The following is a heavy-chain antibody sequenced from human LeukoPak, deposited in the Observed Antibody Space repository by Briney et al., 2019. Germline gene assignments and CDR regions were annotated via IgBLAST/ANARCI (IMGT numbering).Heavy chain of an antibody. D-gene: IGHD3-9*01. J-gene: IGHJ4*02. CDR3: ARRNDILTGYPIDY. CDR2: IYPGDSDT. Sequence: GESLKISCKGPGYSFTSSWIAWVRQMPGKGLEWMGIIYPGDSDTRYSPSFQGQVTISADKSISTAYLQWSSLKASDTAMYYCARRNDILTGYPIDYWGQGTLVTVSS. CDR1: GYSFTSSW. V-gene: IGHV5-51*01.